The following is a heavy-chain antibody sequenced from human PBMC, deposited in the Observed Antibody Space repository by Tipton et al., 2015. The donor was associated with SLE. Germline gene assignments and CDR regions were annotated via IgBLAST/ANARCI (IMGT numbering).Heavy chain of an antibody. CDR2: IYYSGST. CDR1: GGSISSYY. J-gene: IGHJ2*01. Sequence: TLSLTCTVSGGSISSYYWSWIRQPPGKGLEWIGYIYYSGSTNYNPSLKSRVTISVDTSKDQFSLKLSSVAAADTAVYYCARDGGYCSGGSCYSPRWYFDLWGRGTLVTVSS. D-gene: IGHD2-15*01. CDR3: ARDGGYCSGGSCYSPRWYFDL. V-gene: IGHV4-59*12.